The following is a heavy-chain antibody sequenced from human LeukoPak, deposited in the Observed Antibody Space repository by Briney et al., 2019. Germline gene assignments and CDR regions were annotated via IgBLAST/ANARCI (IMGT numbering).Heavy chain of an antibody. CDR3: AKDNGWLHEY. V-gene: IGHV3-23*01. J-gene: IGHJ4*02. D-gene: IGHD6-19*01. Sequence: GRSLRLSCAASGFTFSSNGMSWVRQAPGKGLEWVSAISGTGDRTFYANSVQGRFTISRDNSKNSLSLQMSSLRADDTAVYYCAKDNGWLHEYWGQGTLVTVSS. CDR2: ISGTGDRT. CDR1: GFTFSSNG.